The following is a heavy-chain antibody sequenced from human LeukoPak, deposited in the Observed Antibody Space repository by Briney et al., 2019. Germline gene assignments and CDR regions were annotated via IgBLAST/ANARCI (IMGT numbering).Heavy chain of an antibody. CDR3: ARDGWFGEPR. CDR2: IYYTGST. CDR1: GGSISGYY. Sequence: SETRSLTCTVSGGSISGYYWSWIRQPPGKGLEWIGYIYYTGSTNYNPSLKSRVTILVDTSKNQFSLKLSSVTAADTAVYYCARDGWFGEPRWGQGTLVTVSS. J-gene: IGHJ1*01. V-gene: IGHV4-59*01. D-gene: IGHD3-10*01.